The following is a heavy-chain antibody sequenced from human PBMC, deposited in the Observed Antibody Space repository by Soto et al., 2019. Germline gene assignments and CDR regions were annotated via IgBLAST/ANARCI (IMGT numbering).Heavy chain of an antibody. CDR1: GFTFDDYA. J-gene: IGHJ4*02. CDR3: AKGEYSSSDTGDY. CDR2: ISWNSGSI. Sequence: PGGSLRLSCAASGFTFDDYAIHWVRQAPGKGLEWVSGISWNSGSIGYADSVKGRFTISRDNAKNSLYLQMNSLRAEDTALYYCAKGEYSSSDTGDYWGQGTLVTVSS. D-gene: IGHD6-13*01. V-gene: IGHV3-9*01.